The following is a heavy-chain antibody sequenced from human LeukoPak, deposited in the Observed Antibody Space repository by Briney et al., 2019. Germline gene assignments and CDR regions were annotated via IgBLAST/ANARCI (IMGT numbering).Heavy chain of an antibody. CDR3: AREDCSSTSCSAFDI. J-gene: IGHJ3*02. CDR1: GYTFTSYG. CDR2: ISAYNGNT. Sequence: ASVKVSCKASGYTFTSYGISWVRQAPGQGLEWMGWISAYNGNTNYAQKLQGRVTMTTDTSTSTAYMELSSLRSEDTAVYYCAREDCSSTSCSAFDIWGQGTMVTVSS. D-gene: IGHD2-2*01. V-gene: IGHV1-18*01.